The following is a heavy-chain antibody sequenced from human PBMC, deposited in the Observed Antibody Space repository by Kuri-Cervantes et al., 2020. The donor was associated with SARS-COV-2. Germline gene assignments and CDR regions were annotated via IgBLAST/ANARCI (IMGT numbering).Heavy chain of an antibody. Sequence: SETLSLTCAVYDGSFSGYSWTWIRQPPGKGLEWIGEINHSGSTNYNPSLKSQVIISIDTSKNQFFLKLRSVTAADTAVYYCARGQKRTYYYGSRKRGGYGMDVWGQGTTVTVSS. CDR3: ARGQKRTYYYGSRKRGGYGMDV. V-gene: IGHV4-34*01. D-gene: IGHD3-10*01. CDR2: INHSGST. J-gene: IGHJ6*02. CDR1: DGSFSGYS.